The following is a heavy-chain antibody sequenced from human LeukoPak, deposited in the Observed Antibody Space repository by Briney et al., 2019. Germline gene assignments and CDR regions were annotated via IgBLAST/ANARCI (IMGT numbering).Heavy chain of an antibody. CDR1: GGSISSSSYY. Sequence: SETLSLTCTVSGGSISSSSYYWGWIRQPPGNGLEWIGSIYYSGSTYYNPSLKSRVTISVDTSKNQFSLKLSSVTAADTAVYYCARHASPPIGVNNHSSWGQGTLVTVSS. D-gene: IGHD1-14*01. CDR3: ARHASPPIGVNNHSS. J-gene: IGHJ5*02. V-gene: IGHV4-39*01. CDR2: IYYSGST.